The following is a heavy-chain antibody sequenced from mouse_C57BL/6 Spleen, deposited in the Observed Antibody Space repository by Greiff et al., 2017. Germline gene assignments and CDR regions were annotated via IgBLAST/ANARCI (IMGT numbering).Heavy chain of an antibody. CDR3: ARAGYSWYFDV. D-gene: IGHD2-3*01. J-gene: IGHJ1*03. CDR1: GYSITSGYY. CDR2: ISYDGSN. V-gene: IGHV3-6*01. Sequence: ESGPGLVKPSQSLSLTCSVTGYSITSGYYWNWIRQFPGNKLEWMGYISYDGSNNYNPSLKNRISITRDTSKNQFFLKLNSVTTEDTATYYCARAGYSWYFDVWGTGTPVTVSS.